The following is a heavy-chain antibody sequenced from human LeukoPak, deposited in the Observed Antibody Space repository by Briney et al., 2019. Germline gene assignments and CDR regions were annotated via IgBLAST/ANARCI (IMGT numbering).Heavy chain of an antibody. CDR1: GFTFSSYS. J-gene: IGHJ4*02. Sequence: GGSLRHSCAASGFTFSSYSMNWVRQAPGKGLEWVSYISASGSTTMFYADSVKGRFTISRDNAKNSLYLQMNSLRDEDTALYYCARAWSYSTGWYNYWGQGTLVTVSS. CDR3: ARAWSYSTGWYNY. CDR2: ISASGSTTM. D-gene: IGHD6-19*01. V-gene: IGHV3-48*02.